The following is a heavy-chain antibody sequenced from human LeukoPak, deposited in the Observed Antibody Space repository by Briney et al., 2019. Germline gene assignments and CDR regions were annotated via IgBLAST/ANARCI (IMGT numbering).Heavy chain of an antibody. Sequence: RPSETLSLTCAVYGGSFSNYYWSWIRQPPGKGLEWIGEINDSGRINYNPSLMSRVTVSVDTSKNQFSLRLTSVTATDTAVYHCARRWNYGRNYYIDVWGNGATVSVSS. CDR3: ARRWNYGRNYYIDV. CDR2: INDSGRI. V-gene: IGHV4-34*01. CDR1: GGSFSNYY. D-gene: IGHD1-7*01. J-gene: IGHJ6*03.